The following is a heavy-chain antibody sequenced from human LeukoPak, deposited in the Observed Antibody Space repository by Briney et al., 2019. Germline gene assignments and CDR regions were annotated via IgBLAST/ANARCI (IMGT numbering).Heavy chain of an antibody. V-gene: IGHV4-39*01. D-gene: IGHD2-2*02. J-gene: IGHJ3*02. Sequence: PSETLSLTCTVSGGSISSSSYYWGWIRQPPGKGLEWIGSIYYSGSTYYNPSLKSRVTISVDTSKNQFSLKLSSVTAADTAVYYCARFRYTSDAFDIWGQGTMVTASS. CDR3: ARFRYTSDAFDI. CDR2: IYYSGST. CDR1: GGSISSSSYY.